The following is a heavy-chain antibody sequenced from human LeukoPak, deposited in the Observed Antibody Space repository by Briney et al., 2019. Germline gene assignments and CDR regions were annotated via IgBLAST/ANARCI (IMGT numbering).Heavy chain of an antibody. V-gene: IGHV3-23*01. CDR3: ANCKAAGAVANFDY. CDR1: GFTFSSYA. CDR2: ISGSGGST. Sequence: GESLRLSCAASGFTFSSYAMSWVRQAPGKGLEWVSAISGSGGSTYYADSVKGRFTISRDNSKNTLYLQMNSLRAEDTAVYYCANCKAAGAVANFDYWGQGTLVTVSS. D-gene: IGHD6-19*01. J-gene: IGHJ4*02.